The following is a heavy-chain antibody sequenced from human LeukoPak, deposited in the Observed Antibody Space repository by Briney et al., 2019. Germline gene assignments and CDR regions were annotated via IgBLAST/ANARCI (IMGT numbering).Heavy chain of an antibody. J-gene: IGHJ4*02. D-gene: IGHD4-17*01. CDR1: GFTFSSYA. CDR2: ISYDGSNK. V-gene: IGHV3-30-3*01. Sequence: PGRSLRLSCAASGFTFSSYAMHWVRQAPGKGLEWVAVISYDGSNKYYADSVKGRFTISRDNAKNSLYLQMNSLRAEDTALYYCAKGITVTSYFDYWGQGTLVTVSS. CDR3: AKGITVTSYFDY.